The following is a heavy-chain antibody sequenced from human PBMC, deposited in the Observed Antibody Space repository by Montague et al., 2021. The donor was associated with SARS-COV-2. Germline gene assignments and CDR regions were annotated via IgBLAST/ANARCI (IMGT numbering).Heavy chain of an antibody. Sequence: SVKVSCKASGYTFSDYYIRWVRQAPGHGLEWMGWINPNSGGTDYAQNFQAWVTMTRDTSTSTAYMELSRLRSDDTAVYYCARMSSNSDDAFDIWGQGTMVTVSS. CDR1: GYTFSDYY. J-gene: IGHJ3*02. CDR2: INPNSGGT. D-gene: IGHD1-1*01. CDR3: ARMSSNSDDAFDI. V-gene: IGHV1-2*04.